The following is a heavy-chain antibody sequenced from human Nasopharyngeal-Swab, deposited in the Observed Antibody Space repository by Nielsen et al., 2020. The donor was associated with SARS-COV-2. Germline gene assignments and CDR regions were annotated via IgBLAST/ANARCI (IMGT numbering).Heavy chain of an antibody. CDR1: GFTFSSYA. CDR3: AKEDRSGYDGAGFDY. Sequence: GESLKISCAASGFTFSSYAMHWVRQAPGKGLEWVAVISYDGSNKYYADSVKGRFTISRDNSKNTLYLQMNSLRAEDTAVYYCAKEDRSGYDGAGFDYWGQGTLVTVSS. D-gene: IGHD5-12*01. J-gene: IGHJ4*02. CDR2: ISYDGSNK. V-gene: IGHV3-30*04.